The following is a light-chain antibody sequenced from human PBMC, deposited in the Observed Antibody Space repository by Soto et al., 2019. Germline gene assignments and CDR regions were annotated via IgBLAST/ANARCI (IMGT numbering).Light chain of an antibody. CDR3: RQRSKWPIT. CDR2: DAS. J-gene: IGKJ5*01. V-gene: IGKV3-11*01. Sequence: EIVLTQSPLTLSLSPGEKATLSCRASQSVRNQLGWYQQKPGQAPRLLIYDASSRATGIPARFNGSGSGTDFTLTISSLEPEDFAVYYCRQRSKWPITFGQGTRLDIK. CDR1: QSVRNQ.